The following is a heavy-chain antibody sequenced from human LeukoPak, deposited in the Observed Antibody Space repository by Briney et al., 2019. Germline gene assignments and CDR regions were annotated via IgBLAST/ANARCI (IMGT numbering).Heavy chain of an antibody. Sequence: GGALRLSCAASGFIFSSYWMHWVRQAPGKGLVWVSRINRDGSSTTYADSVKGRFTISRDNAKNSLYLQMNSLRAEDTAVYYCARAQTFRYCSSTSCLKDAFDIWGQGTMVTVSS. CDR2: INRDGSST. D-gene: IGHD2-2*01. CDR3: ARAQTFRYCSSTSCLKDAFDI. V-gene: IGHV3-74*01. J-gene: IGHJ3*02. CDR1: GFIFSSYW.